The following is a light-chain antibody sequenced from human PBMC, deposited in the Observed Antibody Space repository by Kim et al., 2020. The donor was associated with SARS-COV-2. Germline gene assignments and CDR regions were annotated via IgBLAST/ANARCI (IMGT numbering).Light chain of an antibody. CDR3: QAWDKSTVI. V-gene: IGLV3-1*01. J-gene: IGLJ2*01. Sequence: VSPGQTASITCSGDKLGDKYACWFQQKPGQSPVLVIYQDDRRPSGIPERFSGSNSGNTATLTISGTQALDEADYYCQAWDKSTVIFGGGTKVTVL. CDR2: QDD. CDR1: KLGDKY.